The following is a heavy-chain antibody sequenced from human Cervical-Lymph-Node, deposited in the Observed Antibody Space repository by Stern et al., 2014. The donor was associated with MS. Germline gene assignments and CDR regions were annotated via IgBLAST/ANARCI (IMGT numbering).Heavy chain of an antibody. J-gene: IGHJ6*02. Sequence: QVQLQESGPGLVKPSGTLSLTCGVSGDSISSPNWWNWVRQTPGRGLEWIGEIFHSGRPNYNPSLKSRVPLSGDKSKNQFSLNLASVTAADTAVYYCASQVGELGQGSMYYYYGLDVWGPGTTVTVSS. D-gene: IGHD3-16*01. V-gene: IGHV4-4*02. CDR1: GDSISSPNW. CDR3: ASQVGELGQGSMYYYYGLDV. CDR2: IFHSGRP.